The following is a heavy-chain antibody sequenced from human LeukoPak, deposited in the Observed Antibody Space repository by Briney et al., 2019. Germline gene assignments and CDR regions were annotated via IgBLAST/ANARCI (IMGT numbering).Heavy chain of an antibody. J-gene: IGHJ4*02. Sequence: PGGSLRLSCAASGFTFDDYAMHWVRQAPGKGLDWVSSISWNSGNIGYADSVKGRFTISRDNAKNSLYLQMNSLRAEDTAVYYCARGPSGYHNTGGQGTLVTVSS. V-gene: IGHV3-9*01. CDR3: ARGPSGYHNT. D-gene: IGHD5-12*01. CDR2: ISWNSGNI. CDR1: GFTFDDYA.